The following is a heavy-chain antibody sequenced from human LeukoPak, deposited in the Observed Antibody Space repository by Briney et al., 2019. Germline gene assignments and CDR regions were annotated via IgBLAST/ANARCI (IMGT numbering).Heavy chain of an antibody. V-gene: IGHV3-30*03. J-gene: IGHJ4*02. CDR2: VALDGSRK. CDR1: GFTFSHHH. CDR3: ARDQGDASGWFFDY. Sequence: GGSLRLSCAASGFTFSHHHIHWVRQAPGKGLEWVTVVALDGSRKIYADSVKGRFTISRDNSMNTVSLQMNSLGVEDTAVYYCARDQGDASGWFFDYWGQGARVIVSS. D-gene: IGHD6-19*01.